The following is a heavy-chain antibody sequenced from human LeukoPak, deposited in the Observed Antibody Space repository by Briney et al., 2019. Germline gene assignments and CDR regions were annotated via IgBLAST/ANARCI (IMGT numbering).Heavy chain of an antibody. CDR2: ISYDGSNK. J-gene: IGHJ4*02. CDR1: GFTFSSYG. V-gene: IGHV3-30*19. Sequence: GRSLRLSCAASGFTFSSYGMHWVRQDPGKGLEWVAVISYDGSNKYYADSVKGRFTISRDNSKNTLYLQMNSLRAEDTAVYYCARALRGVLFDYWGQGTLVTVSS. CDR3: ARALRGVLFDY. D-gene: IGHD3-10*01.